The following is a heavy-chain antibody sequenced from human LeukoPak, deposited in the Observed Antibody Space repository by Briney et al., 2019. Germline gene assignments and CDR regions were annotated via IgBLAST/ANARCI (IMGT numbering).Heavy chain of an antibody. CDR1: GGSFSGCY. V-gene: IGHV4-34*01. CDR3: ARGPSYYDFWSGYSYGY. D-gene: IGHD3-3*01. J-gene: IGHJ4*02. Sequence: SETLSLTCAVYGGSFSGCYWSWIRQPPGKGLEWIGEINHSGSTNYNPSLKSRVTISVDTSKNQFSLKLSSVTAADTAVYYCARGPSYYDFWSGYSYGYWGQGTLVTVSS. CDR2: INHSGST.